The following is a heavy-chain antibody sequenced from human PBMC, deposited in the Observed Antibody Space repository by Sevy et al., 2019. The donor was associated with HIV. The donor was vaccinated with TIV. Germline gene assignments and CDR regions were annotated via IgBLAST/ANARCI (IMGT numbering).Heavy chain of an antibody. J-gene: IGHJ3*02. D-gene: IGHD4-17*01. CDR2: ISSSSSTI. CDR1: GFTFSSYS. CDR3: ARDSYGDHDAFDI. V-gene: IGHV3-48*01. Sequence: GGSLRLSCAASGFTFSSYSMNWVRQAPGKGLEWVSYISSSSSTIYYADSVKGRFTISRDNAKNSLYLQMNSLRAEDTAVYYCARDSYGDHDAFDIWGQGTMVTVPS.